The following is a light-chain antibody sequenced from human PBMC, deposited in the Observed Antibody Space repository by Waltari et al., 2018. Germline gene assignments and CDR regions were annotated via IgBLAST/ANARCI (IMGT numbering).Light chain of an antibody. CDR1: SSDIGAYDY. V-gene: IGLV2-14*01. J-gene: IGLJ1*01. CDR2: DVR. Sequence: QSGLTQPASVSGSPGQSITISCIGTSSDIGAYDYVSWYQQHPSKAPKLLIYDVRDRPSGGSHRFSGSKSGNAASLTISGLQAEDEATYYCSSPTTRSTQVFGSGTKVTV. CDR3: SSPTTRSTQV.